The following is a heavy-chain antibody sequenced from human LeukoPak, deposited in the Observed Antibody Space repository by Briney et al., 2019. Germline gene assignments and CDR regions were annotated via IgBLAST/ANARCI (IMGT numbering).Heavy chain of an antibody. CDR3: ARDRGWFGELLLFDY. J-gene: IGHJ4*02. CDR2: ISSSGSNT. D-gene: IGHD3-10*01. CDR1: GFTFTDYY. Sequence: GGSLRLSCAVSGFTFTDYYMSWIRQAPGKGLEWVSYISSSGSNTDYADSVKGRFTISRDNAKNSLYLQVNSLRAEDTAVYYCARDRGWFGELLLFDYWGQGTLVTVSS. V-gene: IGHV3-11*05.